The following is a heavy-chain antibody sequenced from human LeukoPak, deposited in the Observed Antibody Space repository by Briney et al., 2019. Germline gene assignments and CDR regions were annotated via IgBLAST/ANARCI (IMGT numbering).Heavy chain of an antibody. CDR3: ARSRRGYSGYEAADYYYYYGMDV. CDR2: IIPIFGTA. Sequence: SVKVSCKASVGTFSSYAISWVRQAPGQGLEWMGGIIPIFGTANYAQKFQGRVTITADESTSTAYMELSSLRSEDTAVYYCARSRRGYSGYEAADYYYYYGMDVWGKGTTVTVSS. D-gene: IGHD5-12*01. J-gene: IGHJ6*04. V-gene: IGHV1-69*13. CDR1: VGTFSSYA.